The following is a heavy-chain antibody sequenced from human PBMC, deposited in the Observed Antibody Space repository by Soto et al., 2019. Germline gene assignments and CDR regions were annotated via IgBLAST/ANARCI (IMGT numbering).Heavy chain of an antibody. CDR3: ARAHIVVVVAAIYSRVDTLI. D-gene: IGHD2-15*01. J-gene: IGHJ3*02. CDR2: IKQGGSEK. V-gene: IGHV3-7*01. CDR1: GFTFSSYW. Sequence: GGSLRLSCAASGFTFSSYWMSWVRQAPGKGLEWVANIKQGGSEKYYVDSVKGRFTISRDNAKNSLYLQMNSLRAEDTAVYYCARAHIVVVVAAIYSRVDTLILREATMVTV.